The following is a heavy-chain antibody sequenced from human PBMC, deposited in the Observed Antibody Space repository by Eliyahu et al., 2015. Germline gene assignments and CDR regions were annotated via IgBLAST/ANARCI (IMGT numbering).Heavy chain of an antibody. CDR1: GFTFSSYS. D-gene: IGHD3-16*01. V-gene: IGHV3-23*01. CDR2: IFXGGGIT. CDR3: ARGRSMDV. Sequence: XVQLLESGGGLXQPGGSLXLSXXXXGFTFSSYSMGWVRQAPVKGLEWVSDIFXGGGITXYADSVKGRFTISRDNSKNTLYLQMNSLRAEDTAVYYCARGRSMDVWGKGTTVTVSS. J-gene: IGHJ6*03.